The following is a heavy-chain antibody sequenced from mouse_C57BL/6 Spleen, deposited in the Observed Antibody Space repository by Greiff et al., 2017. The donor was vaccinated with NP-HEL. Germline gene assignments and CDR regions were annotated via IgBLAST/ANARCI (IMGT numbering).Heavy chain of an antibody. CDR2: IDPSDSYT. J-gene: IGHJ2*01. CDR3: ARKGPPYYFDY. CDR1: GYTFTSYW. D-gene: IGHD3-3*01. V-gene: IGHV1-50*01. Sequence: QVQLQQPGAELVKPGASVKLSCKASGYTFTSYWMQWVKQRPGQGLEWIGEIDPSDSYTNYNQKFKGKATLTVDTSSSTAYMQLSSLTYEDSAVYYCARKGPPYYFDYWGQGTTLTVSS.